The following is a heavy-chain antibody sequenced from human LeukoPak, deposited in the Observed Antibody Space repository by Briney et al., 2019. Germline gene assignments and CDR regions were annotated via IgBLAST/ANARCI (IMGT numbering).Heavy chain of an antibody. D-gene: IGHD6-19*01. CDR2: IKQDGSEK. CDR3: ARGLIAVAGTPFDY. Sequence: PGGSLRLSCAASGFTFSSYWVSWVRQAPGKGLEWVANIKQDGSEKYYVDSVKGRFTISRDNAKNSLYLQMNSLRAEDTAVYYCARGLIAVAGTPFDYWGQGTLVTVSS. CDR1: GFTFSSYW. J-gene: IGHJ4*02. V-gene: IGHV3-7*01.